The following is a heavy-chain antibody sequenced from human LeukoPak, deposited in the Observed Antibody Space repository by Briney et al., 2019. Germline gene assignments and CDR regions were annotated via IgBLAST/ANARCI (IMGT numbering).Heavy chain of an antibody. D-gene: IGHD5-24*01. J-gene: IGHJ6*02. CDR1: GFTFNSYA. V-gene: IGHV3-23*01. Sequence: GGSLRLSCAASGFTFNSYAMSWVRQAPGKGLEWVSAISGSGGNTQYADSVKGRFTISRDNSKNTLYLQMNSVRAEDTAVYYCAKALWLPRVNYYFGMDVRGQGTTVTVSS. CDR2: ISGSGGNT. CDR3: AKALWLPRVNYYFGMDV.